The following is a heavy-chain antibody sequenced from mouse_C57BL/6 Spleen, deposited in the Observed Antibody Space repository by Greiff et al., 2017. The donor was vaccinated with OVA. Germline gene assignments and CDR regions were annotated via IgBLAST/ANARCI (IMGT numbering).Heavy chain of an antibody. CDR1: GYTFTSYW. CDR3: TRGTTVPRFAY. D-gene: IGHD1-1*01. Sequence: VQLKESGTVLARPGASVKMSCKTSGYTFTSYWMHWVKQRPGQGLEWIGAIYPGNSDTSYNQKFKGKAKLTAVTSASTAYMELSSLPNEDSAVYYCTRGTTVPRFAYWGQVTLVTVSA. CDR2: IYPGNSDT. J-gene: IGHJ3*01. V-gene: IGHV1-5*01.